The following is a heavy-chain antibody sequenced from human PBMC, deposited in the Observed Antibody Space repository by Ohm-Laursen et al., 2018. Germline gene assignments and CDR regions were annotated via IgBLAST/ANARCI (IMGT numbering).Heavy chain of an antibody. Sequence: TLSLTCSVSGGSINPGDYYWNIIRHRPGKGLEWIGDIYYTGRTNYNPSLKSRLSISIALSRSQLTLKLNSMTAADTAMYFCARATLDCSGGNCRTDAFDLWGPGTMVTVSS. CDR1: GGSINPGDYY. CDR3: ARATLDCSGGNCRTDAFDL. J-gene: IGHJ3*01. V-gene: IGHV4-31*03. D-gene: IGHD2-15*01. CDR2: IYYTGRT.